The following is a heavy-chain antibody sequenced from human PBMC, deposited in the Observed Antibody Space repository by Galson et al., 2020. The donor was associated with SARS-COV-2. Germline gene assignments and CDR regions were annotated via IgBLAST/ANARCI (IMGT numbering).Heavy chain of an antibody. D-gene: IGHD3-3*01. Sequence: GGSLRLSCAASGFTFSSYWMHWVRQAPGKGLVWVSRINSDGSSTSYADSVKGRFTISRDNAKNTLYLQMNSLRAEDTAVYYCARETLYYDFWSGYYTGGLGPPRLNWFDPWGQGTLVTVSS. CDR3: ARETLYYDFWSGYYTGGLGPPRLNWFDP. CDR1: GFTFSSYW. V-gene: IGHV3-74*01. J-gene: IGHJ5*02. CDR2: INSDGSST.